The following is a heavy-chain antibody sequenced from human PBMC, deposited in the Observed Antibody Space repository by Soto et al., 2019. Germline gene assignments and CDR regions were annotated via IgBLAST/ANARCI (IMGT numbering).Heavy chain of an antibody. CDR2: INIGSGNT. CDR1: GYDFSSYA. J-gene: IGHJ6*02. V-gene: IGHV1-3*05. Sequence: QVQLVQSGAEEKQPGASVRLSCKASGYDFSSYAMHWVRQAPGQRLEWMGWINIGSGNTEYSQNFQDRITITRDTSSSTVYMELNSLKSEDTAVYYCARDGGDCGYRLIYYYYIGLDVWGQRTMVTVSS. D-gene: IGHD5-12*01. CDR3: ARDGGDCGYRLIYYYYIGLDV.